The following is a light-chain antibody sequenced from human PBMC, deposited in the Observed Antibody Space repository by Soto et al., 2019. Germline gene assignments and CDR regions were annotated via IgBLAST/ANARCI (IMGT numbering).Light chain of an antibody. CDR3: QQSYSAPWT. CDR1: QSIATY. J-gene: IGKJ1*01. Sequence: DIQMTQSPSSLSASVGDRVTLTCRASQSIATYLNWYQHKPGKAPTLLIYDSSNLQSGVPSRLSGGGSGTDFTLTISSLQPEDFATYYCQQSYSAPWTFGQGTKVEIK. V-gene: IGKV1-39*01. CDR2: DSS.